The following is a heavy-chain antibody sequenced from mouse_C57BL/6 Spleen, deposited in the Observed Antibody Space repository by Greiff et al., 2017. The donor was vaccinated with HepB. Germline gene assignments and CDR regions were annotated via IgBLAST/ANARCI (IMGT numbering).Heavy chain of an antibody. CDR1: GYTFTSYW. CDR2: IDPSDSET. D-gene: IGHD4-1*01. V-gene: IGHV1-52*01. CDR3: ARTGTKDYFDY. Sequence: QVQLQQPGAELVRPGSSVKLSCKASGYTFTSYWMHWVKQRPIQGLEWIGSIDPSDSETHYNQKFKDKATLTVDKSSSTAYMQLSSLTSEDSAVYYCARTGTKDYFDYWGQGTTLTVSS. J-gene: IGHJ2*01.